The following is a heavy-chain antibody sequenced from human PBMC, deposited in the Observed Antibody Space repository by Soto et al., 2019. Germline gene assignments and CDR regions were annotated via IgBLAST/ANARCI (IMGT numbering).Heavy chain of an antibody. CDR1: GYSFITYP. CDR3: ARSGASVAAAGTENWFFDL. CDR2: INTDNGNT. V-gene: IGHV1-3*04. J-gene: IGHJ2*01. D-gene: IGHD6-13*01. Sequence: QVQLVQSGAEVKKPGASVKVSCEASGYSFITYPMHWVRQAPGQRLEWMGWINTDNGNTKYSQKFQGRVTITSDTSATTAFMELSSLRSEDTAVYYCARSGASVAAAGTENWFFDLWGRGTLVTVSS.